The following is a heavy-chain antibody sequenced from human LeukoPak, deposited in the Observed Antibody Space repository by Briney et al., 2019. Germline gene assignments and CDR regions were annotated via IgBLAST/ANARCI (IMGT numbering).Heavy chain of an antibody. V-gene: IGHV1-69*06. CDR1: GGTFSSYA. CDR2: IIPIFGTA. Sequence: SVKVSCKASGGTFSSYAISWVRQAPGQGLEWMGGIIPIFGTANYAQKFQGRVTITADKSTSTAYMELSSLRSEDTAVYYCVLREGEQWLFTYFDYWGQGTLVTVSS. CDR3: VLREGEQWLFTYFDY. J-gene: IGHJ4*02. D-gene: IGHD6-19*01.